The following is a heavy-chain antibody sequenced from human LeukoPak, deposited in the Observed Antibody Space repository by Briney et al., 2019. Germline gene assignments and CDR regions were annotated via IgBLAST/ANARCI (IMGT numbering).Heavy chain of an antibody. V-gene: IGHV3-72*01. D-gene: IGHD3-10*01. CDR1: GFTFSDHY. Sequence: GGSLRLSCAASGFTFSDHYMDWVRQAPGKGREWGGRTRNKANSYTTEYAASVKGRFTIARDDSKNSMYLQMNRLKTERTAVYYCASLYGSGKRLVDPWGQGTLVTVSS. CDR2: TRNKANSYTT. CDR3: ASLYGSGKRLVDP. J-gene: IGHJ5*02.